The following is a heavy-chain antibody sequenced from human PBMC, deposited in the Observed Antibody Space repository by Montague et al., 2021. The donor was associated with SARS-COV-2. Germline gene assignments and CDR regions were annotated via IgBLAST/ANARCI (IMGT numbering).Heavy chain of an antibody. CDR1: GFSIGSGDY. CDR3: VREKAGGLRYVFDI. Sequence: SEILSLTCTVSGFSIGSGDYWGWIRQPPGKGLEWIGSIYHSGTTYYNPSLQSRLTMSIDTSTNQFSLRLTSVTAADTAVFFCVREKAGGLRYVFDIWGQGTTVTVSS. V-gene: IGHV4-38-2*02. J-gene: IGHJ3*02. CDR2: IYHSGTT.